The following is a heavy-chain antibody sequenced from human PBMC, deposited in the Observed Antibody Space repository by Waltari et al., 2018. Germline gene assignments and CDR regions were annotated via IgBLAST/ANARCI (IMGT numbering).Heavy chain of an antibody. Sequence: EVQLLESGGGLVQPGGSLRLSCAASGFSFSDYAVVWVRQAPGKGLEWVSSISGSGVSTYYADSVKGRFTISRDSSKNTVHLQMNSLRVEDTALYFCARDRNYGMDVWGQGTTVTVSS. J-gene: IGHJ6*02. CDR1: GFSFSDYA. V-gene: IGHV3-23*01. CDR2: ISGSGVST. CDR3: ARDRNYGMDV.